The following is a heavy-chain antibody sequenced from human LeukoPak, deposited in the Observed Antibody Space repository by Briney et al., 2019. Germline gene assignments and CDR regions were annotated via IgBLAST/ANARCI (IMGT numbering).Heavy chain of an antibody. D-gene: IGHD5-24*01. V-gene: IGHV3-53*01. J-gene: IGHJ4*02. CDR3: ARGSGYNFGPFDY. Sequence: PGGSLRLSCAASGFTVSDNYVNWVRQAPGKGLEWVSAIYSGGSTYYADSVKGRFTISRDNSKNTLYLQMNSLRAEDTAVYYCARGSGYNFGPFDYWGQGTLVTVSS. CDR2: IYSGGST. CDR1: GFTVSDNY.